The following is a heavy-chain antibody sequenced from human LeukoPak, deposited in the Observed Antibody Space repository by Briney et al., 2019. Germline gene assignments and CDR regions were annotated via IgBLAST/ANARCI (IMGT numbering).Heavy chain of an antibody. Sequence: ASVKVSCKASGYTFTSYGISWVRQAPGQGLVWMGWISAYNGNTNYAQKLQGRVTMTTDTSTSTAYMELRSLRSDDTAVYYCARDPLRYSSSPGRYNWFDPWGQGTLVTVSS. CDR1: GYTFTSYG. CDR3: ARDPLRYSSSPGRYNWFDP. V-gene: IGHV1-18*01. D-gene: IGHD6-13*01. J-gene: IGHJ5*02. CDR2: ISAYNGNT.